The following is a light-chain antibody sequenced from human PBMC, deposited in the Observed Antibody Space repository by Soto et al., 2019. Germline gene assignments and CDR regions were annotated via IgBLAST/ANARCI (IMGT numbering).Light chain of an antibody. V-gene: IGKV1-5*01. CDR2: DAS. Sequence: DIQMTPSPSTLSASVGDRVTITCPASQSISSWLAWYQQKPGKAPKLLIYDASSLESGVPSRFSGSGSGTDFTLTISSLEPEDFAVYYCQQRSNWPPITVGQGTRLEIK. CDR1: QSISSW. J-gene: IGKJ5*01. CDR3: QQRSNWPPIT.